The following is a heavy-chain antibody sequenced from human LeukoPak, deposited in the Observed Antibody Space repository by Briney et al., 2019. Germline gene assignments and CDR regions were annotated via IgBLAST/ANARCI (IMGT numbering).Heavy chain of an antibody. Sequence: GGSLRLSCAASGFTFINAWMSWVRQAPGKGREWVGRIKRKTDGGTTDYAAPVKGRFTISRDDSKNTLYLQMNTMQTADTAVYYCTTVVCWGQGTLVTVSS. CDR2: IKRKTDGGTT. CDR1: GFTFINAW. CDR3: TTVVC. V-gene: IGHV3-15*01. J-gene: IGHJ4*02.